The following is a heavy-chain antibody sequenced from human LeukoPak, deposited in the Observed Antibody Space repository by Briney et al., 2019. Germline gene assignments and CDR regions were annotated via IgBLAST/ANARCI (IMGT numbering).Heavy chain of an antibody. D-gene: IGHD5-18*01. CDR1: GGSISSYY. J-gene: IGHJ4*02. CDR2: IYYSGST. Sequence: SETLSLTCTVSGGSISSYYCSWIRQPPGKGLEWIGYIYYSGSTNYNPSLKSRVTISVDTSKNQFSLKLSSVTAADTAVYYCATVAPQGGYSYGYYFDYWGQGTLVTVSS. V-gene: IGHV4-59*01. CDR3: ATVAPQGGYSYGYYFDY.